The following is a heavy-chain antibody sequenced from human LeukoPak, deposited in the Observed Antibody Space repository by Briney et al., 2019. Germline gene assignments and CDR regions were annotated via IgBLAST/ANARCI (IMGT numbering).Heavy chain of an antibody. CDR2: INPNSGGT. V-gene: IGHV1-2*02. CDR3: ARSESTGDGDY. CDR1: GYTFTCYY. Sequence: ASVKVSCKASGYTFTCYYMNWVRQAPGQGGEWMGWINPNSGGTNYAQKFQGRVTMTRDTSISTAYMELSRLRSDDTAVYYCARSESTGDGDYWGQGTLVTVSS. J-gene: IGHJ4*02. D-gene: IGHD7-27*01.